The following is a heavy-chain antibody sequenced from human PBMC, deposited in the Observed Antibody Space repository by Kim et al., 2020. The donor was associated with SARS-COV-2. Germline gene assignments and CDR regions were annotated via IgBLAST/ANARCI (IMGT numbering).Heavy chain of an antibody. Sequence: SETLSITCAVYGGSFSGYYWSWIRQPPGKGLEWIGEINHSGSTNYNPSLKSRVTISVDTSKNQFSLKLSSVTAADTAVYYCARDQELLYLFGGWFDPWGQGTLVTVSS. CDR3: ARDQELLYLFGGWFDP. CDR1: GGSFSGYY. J-gene: IGHJ5*02. V-gene: IGHV4-34*01. D-gene: IGHD2-2*02. CDR2: INHSGST.